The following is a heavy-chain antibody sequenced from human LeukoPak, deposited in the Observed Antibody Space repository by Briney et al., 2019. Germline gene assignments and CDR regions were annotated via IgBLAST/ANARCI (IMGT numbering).Heavy chain of an antibody. D-gene: IGHD6-13*01. J-gene: IGHJ5*02. CDR3: ARHSSSITVSWFDP. CDR1: GYTFTSYG. CDR2: ISAYNGNT. V-gene: IGHV1-18*01. Sequence: ASVKVSCKASGYTFTSYGISWVRQAPGQGLEWMGWISAYNGNTNYAQKLQGRVTMTTDTSTSTAYMELRSLRSDVTAVYYCARHSSSITVSWFDPWGQGTLVTVSS.